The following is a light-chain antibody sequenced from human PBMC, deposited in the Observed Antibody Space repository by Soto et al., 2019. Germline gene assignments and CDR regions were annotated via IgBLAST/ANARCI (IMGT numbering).Light chain of an antibody. CDR2: HAS. CDR3: QQGGNRPPRN. CDR1: ESVGSY. V-gene: IGKV3-11*01. J-gene: IGKJ1*01. Sequence: EVVLTQSPATLSLSPGESATLSCRASESVGSYLAWYQQRPGQAPRLVVYHASTRATGIPARFSGSGSGTDFTLTISSLEPEDVAVYYCQQGGNRPPRNFGQGTKVDIK.